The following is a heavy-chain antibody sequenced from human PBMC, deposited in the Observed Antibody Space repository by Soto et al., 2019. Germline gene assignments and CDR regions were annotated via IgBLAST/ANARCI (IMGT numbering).Heavy chain of an antibody. CDR1: GFTFSSYW. CDR2: IKQDGSEK. D-gene: IGHD6-25*01. J-gene: IGHJ3*02. Sequence: SRTLSCAASGFTFSSYWMSWVRPAPGKGLEWVANIKQDGSEKYYVDSVKGRFTISRDNAKNSLYLQMNSLRAEDTAVYYCARESSGDAFDIWGQGTMVTVS. V-gene: IGHV3-7*03. CDR3: ARESSGDAFDI.